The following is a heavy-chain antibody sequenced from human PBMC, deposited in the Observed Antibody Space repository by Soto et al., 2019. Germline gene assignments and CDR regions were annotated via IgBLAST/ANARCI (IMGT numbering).Heavy chain of an antibody. CDR2: IYSDGTT. D-gene: IGHD2-2*01. Sequence: XETLSLPCTVAGGSIIGYCWSWVRQPAGKGLEWVGRIYSDGTTNYSPSLKSRVTMSLDTSKDQFSLHLNSVTAADTAVYYCSRVGCSNSKCYTRGMDVWGQGSTVTVSS. CDR1: GGSIIGYC. V-gene: IGHV4-4*07. CDR3: SRVGCSNSKCYTRGMDV. J-gene: IGHJ6*02.